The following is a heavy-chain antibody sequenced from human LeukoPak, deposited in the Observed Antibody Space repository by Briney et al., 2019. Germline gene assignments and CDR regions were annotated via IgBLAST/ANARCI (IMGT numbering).Heavy chain of an antibody. CDR1: GVTFSNAW. CDR3: TTDSGPNTYVAFAT. Sequence: GGSLRLSCVGSGVTFSNAWMSWVRQAPGKGLEWVGRIKSKTDGGTTDYAAPVTGRFTISRDNSKNTLYLQMNSLKTEDTAVYSCTTDSGPNTYVAFATWARAPLVTVSS. D-gene: IGHD2-15*01. CDR2: IKSKTDGGTT. J-gene: IGHJ5*02. V-gene: IGHV3-15*01.